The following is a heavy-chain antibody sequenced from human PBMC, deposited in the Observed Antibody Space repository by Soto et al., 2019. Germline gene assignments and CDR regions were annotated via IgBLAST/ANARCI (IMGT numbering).Heavy chain of an antibody. CDR1: GFTFSDYY. Sequence: PGGSLRLSCAASGFTFSDYYMGWIRQAPGKGLEWVSYISGSGNTIYYADSVRGRLTISRDNAKNSLYLQMNSLRAEDTAVYYCARDPKYFYYGMDVWGQGTTVTVSS. V-gene: IGHV3-11*01. CDR3: ARDPKYFYYGMDV. J-gene: IGHJ6*02. CDR2: ISGSGNTI.